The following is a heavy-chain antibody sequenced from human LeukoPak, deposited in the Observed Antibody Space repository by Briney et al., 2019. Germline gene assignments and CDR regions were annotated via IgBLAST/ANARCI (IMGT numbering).Heavy chain of an antibody. Sequence: SETLPLTCAVYGGSFSGYYWSWIRQPPGKGLEWIGEINHSGSTNYNPSLKSRVTISVDTSKKQFSLKLSSVTAADTAVYYCASLTGTTDYYYYYMDVWGKGTTVTVSS. J-gene: IGHJ6*03. CDR3: ASLTGTTDYYYYYMDV. CDR1: GGSFSGYY. CDR2: INHSGST. V-gene: IGHV4-34*01. D-gene: IGHD1-20*01.